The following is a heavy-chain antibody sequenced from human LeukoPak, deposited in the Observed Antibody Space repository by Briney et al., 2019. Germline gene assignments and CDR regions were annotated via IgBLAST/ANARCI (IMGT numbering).Heavy chain of an antibody. V-gene: IGHV3-49*03. J-gene: IGHJ4*02. Sequence: GGSLRLSCTASGFTFGDYAMSWFRQAPGKGLEWVGFIRSKAYGGTTEYAASVKGRFTISRDDSKSIAYLQMNSLKTEDTAVYYCTRDRHRGDYYDSSGQPGYWGQGTLVTVSS. CDR1: GFTFGDYA. CDR3: TRDRHRGDYYDSSGQPGY. CDR2: IRSKAYGGTT. D-gene: IGHD3-22*01.